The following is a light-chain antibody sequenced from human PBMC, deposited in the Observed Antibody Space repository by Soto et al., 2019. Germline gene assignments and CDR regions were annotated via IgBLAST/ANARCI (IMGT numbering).Light chain of an antibody. CDR1: QTISSG. CDR3: QQRYSWRRV. Sequence: DSQMTQSPSSVSASVGGRGTITCRGSQTISSGLAWYQQKPGKASKLLIYKASTLKSGVPSRFSGSGSGTDFTLTISSLESDDFAIYYCQQRYSWRRVFGPRTKVDI. J-gene: IGKJ1*01. V-gene: IGKV1-5*03. CDR2: KAS.